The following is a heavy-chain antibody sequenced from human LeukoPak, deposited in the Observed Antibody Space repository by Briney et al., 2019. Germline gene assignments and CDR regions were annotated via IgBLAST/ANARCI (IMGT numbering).Heavy chain of an antibody. CDR3: AKGQQLVRLGPFDY. J-gene: IGHJ4*02. Sequence: PGGSLRLSCAASGFTFSSYGMHWVRQAPGKGLEWVAFIRYDGSDKYYADSVKGRFTISRDNSKNTLYLQMNSLRAEDTAVYYCAKGQQLVRLGPFDYWGQGTLVTVSS. CDR1: GFTFSSYG. D-gene: IGHD6-13*01. V-gene: IGHV3-30*02. CDR2: IRYDGSDK.